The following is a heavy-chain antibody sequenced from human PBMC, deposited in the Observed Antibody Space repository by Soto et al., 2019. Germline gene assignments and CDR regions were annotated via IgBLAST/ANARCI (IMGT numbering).Heavy chain of an antibody. D-gene: IGHD3-22*01. CDR1: GFTFSSYA. CDR3: ARGIAPTTYYYDSPSSFDY. Sequence: GGSLRLSXAASGFTFSSYAMHWVRQAPGKGLEWVAVISYDGSNKYYADSVKGRFTISRDNSKNTLYLQMNSLRAEDTAVYYCARGIAPTTYYYDSPSSFDYWGQGTLVTVSS. CDR2: ISYDGSNK. V-gene: IGHV3-30-3*01. J-gene: IGHJ4*02.